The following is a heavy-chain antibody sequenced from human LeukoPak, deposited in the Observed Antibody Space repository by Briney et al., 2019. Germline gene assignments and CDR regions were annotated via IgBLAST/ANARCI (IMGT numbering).Heavy chain of an antibody. CDR2: ISSSSSYI. V-gene: IGHV3-21*01. D-gene: IGHD5-12*01. J-gene: IGHJ6*03. CDR1: GFTFSSYS. CDR3: ARESGYEPSYYYYYMDV. Sequence: GGSLRLSCAASGFTFSSYSMNWVRQAPGKGLEWVSSISSSSSYIYYADSVKGRFTISRDNAKNSLYLQMNSLRAEDTAVYYCARESGYEPSYYYYYMDVWGKGTTVTVSS.